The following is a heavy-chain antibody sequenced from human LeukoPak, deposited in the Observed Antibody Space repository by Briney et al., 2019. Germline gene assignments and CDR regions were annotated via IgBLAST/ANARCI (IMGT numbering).Heavy chain of an antibody. CDR2: IYYSGST. V-gene: IGHV4-31*03. Sequence: PSETLSLTCTVSCGSISSGGDYCRWIRQHPGKGLEWIGYIYYSGSTFYNPSLKSRVTISVDTSKTQFSLKLSSVTAAVTAVYYCARASTVTTPYYYYYYGMDVWGQGTTVTVSS. J-gene: IGHJ6*02. CDR1: CGSISSGGDY. CDR3: ARASTVTTPYYYYYYGMDV. D-gene: IGHD4-17*01.